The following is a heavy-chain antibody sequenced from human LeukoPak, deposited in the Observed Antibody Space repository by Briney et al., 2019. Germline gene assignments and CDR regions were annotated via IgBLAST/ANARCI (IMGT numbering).Heavy chain of an antibody. Sequence: ASVKVSCKASGGTFNNYAITWVRQAPGQGLEWMGWIHTYNGHTNYAQKLQGRVTMTTDTSTSTAYMELRSLRSDDTAVYYCARDQYYDSKGWFDPWGQGTLVTVSS. CDR1: GGTFNNYA. D-gene: IGHD3-22*01. V-gene: IGHV1-18*01. J-gene: IGHJ5*02. CDR3: ARDQYYDSKGWFDP. CDR2: IHTYNGHT.